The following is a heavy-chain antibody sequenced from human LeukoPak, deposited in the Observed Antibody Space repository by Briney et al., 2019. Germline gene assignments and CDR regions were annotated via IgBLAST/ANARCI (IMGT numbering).Heavy chain of an antibody. CDR1: GFMFSSYG. Sequence: GGSLRLSCAASGFMFSSYGMHWVRQAPGKGPEWVSFIWYDGSIIHYADSAKGRFTISRDNSKNMLFLQMNSLGVEDTAVYYCARDQVTAIEYFQHWGQGTLVTVSS. D-gene: IGHD2-21*02. CDR3: ARDQVTAIEYFQH. V-gene: IGHV3-33*02. CDR2: IWYDGSII. J-gene: IGHJ1*01.